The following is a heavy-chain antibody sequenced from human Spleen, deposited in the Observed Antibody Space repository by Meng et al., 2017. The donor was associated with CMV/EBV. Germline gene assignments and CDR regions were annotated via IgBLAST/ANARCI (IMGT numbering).Heavy chain of an antibody. CDR1: GYTFSSYG. CDR2: INPNSGGT. CDR3: ARDAVVPAANFRPVWFDP. Sequence: ASVKVSCKASGYTFSSYGINWVRQAPGQGLEWMGWINPNSGGTNYAQKFQGRVTMTRDTSISTAYMELSRLRSDDTAVYYCARDAVVPAANFRPVWFDPWGQGTLVTVSS. J-gene: IGHJ5*02. D-gene: IGHD2-2*01. V-gene: IGHV1-2*02.